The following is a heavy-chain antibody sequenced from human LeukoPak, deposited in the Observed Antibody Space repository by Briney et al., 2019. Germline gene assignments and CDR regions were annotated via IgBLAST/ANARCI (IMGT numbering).Heavy chain of an antibody. CDR2: IYSGGST. J-gene: IGHJ3*02. D-gene: IGHD3-3*01. V-gene: IGHV3-53*01. CDR1: GFTVSSNY. CDR3: ARGSRFGVVGRDAFDI. Sequence: GGSLRLSCAASGFTVSSNYMNWVRQAPGKGLEWVSVIYSGGSTYYADSVKGRFTISRDNSKNTLYLQMNSLRAEDTAVYYCARGSRFGVVGRDAFDIWGQGTVVTVSS.